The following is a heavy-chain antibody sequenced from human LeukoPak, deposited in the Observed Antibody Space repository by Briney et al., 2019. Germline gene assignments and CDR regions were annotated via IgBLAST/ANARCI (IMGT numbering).Heavy chain of an antibody. D-gene: IGHD3-9*01. Sequence: ASVKVSCKASGYTFTDYFIHWVRQAPGQGLEWMGWINPKTGGTHYAQNFQGRVTMTRDTPIRTAYMELRRLRSDDTAVYYCARDDLVPYFDWSQNGFDYWGQGTLVTVSS. CDR3: ARDDLVPYFDWSQNGFDY. J-gene: IGHJ4*02. V-gene: IGHV1-2*02. CDR1: GYTFTDYF. CDR2: INPKTGGT.